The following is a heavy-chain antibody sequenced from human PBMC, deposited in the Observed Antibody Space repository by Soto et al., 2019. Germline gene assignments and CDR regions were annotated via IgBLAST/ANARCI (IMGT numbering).Heavy chain of an antibody. V-gene: IGHV3-48*01. CDR2: ISSSSSTI. D-gene: IGHD3-10*01. CDR1: GFTFSSYS. Sequence: EVQLVESGGGLVQPGGSLRLSCAASGFTFSSYSMNWVRQAPGEGLEWVSYISSSSSTIYYADSVKGRFTISRDNAKNSLYLQMNSLRAEDTAVYYCARDAPHDYCSGSYYKAYLDYWGQGTLVTVSS. J-gene: IGHJ4*02. CDR3: ARDAPHDYCSGSYYKAYLDY.